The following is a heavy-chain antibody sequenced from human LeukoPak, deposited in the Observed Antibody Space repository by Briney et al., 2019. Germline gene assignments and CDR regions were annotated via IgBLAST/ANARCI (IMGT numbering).Heavy chain of an antibody. D-gene: IGHD1/OR15-1a*01. Sequence: SETLSLTCSVSDDYIRIYYWNWIRQPPGEGLEWIGYSHHSGSTNYNPPLKSRVTLSVDTSKNWLSLRLTSVTAADTAVYYCARWNNDLRGFDIWGQGTMVTVSS. J-gene: IGHJ3*02. CDR2: SHHSGST. CDR1: DDYIRIYY. CDR3: ARWNNDLRGFDI. V-gene: IGHV4-59*01.